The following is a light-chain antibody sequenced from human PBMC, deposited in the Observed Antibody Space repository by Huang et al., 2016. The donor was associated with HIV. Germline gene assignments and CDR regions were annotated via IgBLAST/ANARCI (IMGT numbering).Light chain of an antibody. CDR3: QQYGDSSYS. J-gene: IGKJ2*01. CDR2: DAS. V-gene: IGKV3D-20*01. Sequence: EIVLTQSPATLYLSPGERATLSCGATQTVRNRFLAWFQQNPGLAPRLLIYDASVRATEILDRFSGSGSGTDFTITINRLEPEDLEVYYCQQYGDSSYSFGQGTKLQIK. CDR1: QTVRNRF.